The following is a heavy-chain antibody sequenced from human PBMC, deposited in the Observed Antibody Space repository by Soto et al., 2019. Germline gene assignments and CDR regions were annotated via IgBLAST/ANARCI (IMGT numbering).Heavy chain of an antibody. J-gene: IGHJ4*02. CDR1: GGSISSGGYS. CDR2: IYHSGST. V-gene: IGHV4-30-2*01. Sequence: KTSETLSLTCAVSGGSISSGGYSWSWIRQPPGKGLEWIGYIYHSGSTYYNPSLKSRVTISVDRSKNQFSLKLSSVTAADTAVYYCARGRSRLEFDYWGQGTLVTVSS. CDR3: ARGRSRLEFDY. D-gene: IGHD1-1*01.